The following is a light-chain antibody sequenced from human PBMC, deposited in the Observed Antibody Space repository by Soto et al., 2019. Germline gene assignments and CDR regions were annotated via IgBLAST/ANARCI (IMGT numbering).Light chain of an antibody. CDR2: KVS. J-gene: IGKJ2*01. CDR3: MQGTHWPPET. Sequence: DVVMTQSPHSLPVTLGQPASISCRSRQSLVYSDGNTYLNWFQQRPGQSPRRLIYKVSNRDSGVPERFSGSGSGTDFTLKITRVEAEDVGVYYCMQGTHWPPETFGQGTKLEIK. CDR1: QSLVYSDGNTY. V-gene: IGKV2-30*01.